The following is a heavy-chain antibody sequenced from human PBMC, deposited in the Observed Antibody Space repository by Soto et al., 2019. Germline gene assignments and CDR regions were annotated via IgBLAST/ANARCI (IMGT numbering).Heavy chain of an antibody. V-gene: IGHV1-69*13. CDR1: GGTFSSYA. J-gene: IGHJ6*02. CDR2: IIPIFGTA. Sequence: GASVKVSCKASGGTFSSYAISWVRQAPGQGLEWMGGIIPIFGTANYAQKFQGRVTITADESTSTAYMELSSLRSEDTAVYYCARAVIGGFRYYYYGMDVWGQGTTVTVSS. D-gene: IGHD3-22*01. CDR3: ARAVIGGFRYYYYGMDV.